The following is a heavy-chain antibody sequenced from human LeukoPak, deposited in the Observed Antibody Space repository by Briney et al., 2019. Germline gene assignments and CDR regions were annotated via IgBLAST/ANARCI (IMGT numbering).Heavy chain of an antibody. CDR2: IIPIFGTE. D-gene: IGHD6-19*01. J-gene: IGHJ4*02. CDR1: GGTFSSYA. Sequence: SVKVSCKASGGTFSSYAIRWVRQAPGQGLEWMGRIIPIFGTENYAQKFQGRVTITTDESTSTAYMELSSLRSEDTAVYYCAASSIAVADLKFDYWGQGTLVTVSS. CDR3: AASSIAVADLKFDY. V-gene: IGHV1-69*05.